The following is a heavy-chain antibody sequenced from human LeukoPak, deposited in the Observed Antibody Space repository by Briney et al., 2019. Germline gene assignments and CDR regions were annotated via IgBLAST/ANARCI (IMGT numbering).Heavy chain of an antibody. V-gene: IGHV4-34*01. CDR1: GGSFSGYY. J-gene: IGHJ5*02. CDR3: ARGRVRGPLDP. CDR2: INHSGST. D-gene: IGHD3/OR15-3a*01. Sequence: SETLSLTCAVYGGSFSGYYWSWIRQPPGKGLEWIGEINHSGSTNYNPSLKSRVTISVDTSKNQFSLKLSSVTAADTAVYYCARGRVRGPLDPWGQGALVTVSS.